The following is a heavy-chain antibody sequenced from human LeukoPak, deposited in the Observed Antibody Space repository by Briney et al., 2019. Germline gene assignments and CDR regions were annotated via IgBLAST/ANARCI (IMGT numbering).Heavy chain of an antibody. CDR1: GFTFSSYA. D-gene: IGHD5-12*01. Sequence: GGSLRLSCEASGFTFSSYAMIWVRQAPGKGLEWVSVISGSGDSTYYADSVEGRCTSSRDNSKDALYLQMNSLRAEDTAVYYCARVGYSGYDYDYWGQGTLVTVSS. J-gene: IGHJ4*02. CDR2: ISGSGDST. CDR3: ARVGYSGYDYDY. V-gene: IGHV3-23*01.